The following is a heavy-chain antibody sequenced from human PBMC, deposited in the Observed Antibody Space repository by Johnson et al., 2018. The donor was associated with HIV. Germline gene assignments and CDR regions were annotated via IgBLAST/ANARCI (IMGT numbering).Heavy chain of an antibody. D-gene: IGHD6-19*01. CDR1: GFSFDDYG. Sequence: VQLVESGGRVVRPGGSLTLSCAASGFSFDDYGMTWVRQIAGKGLEWVSGINWNGGATGYADSLTGRFTISRDNAKKSLYLQMNSLRAEDTAVYYCARERGYSSVLWKLSEDAFDIWGQGTMVTVSS. CDR3: ARERGYSSVLWKLSEDAFDI. J-gene: IGHJ3*02. V-gene: IGHV3-20*04. CDR2: INWNGGAT.